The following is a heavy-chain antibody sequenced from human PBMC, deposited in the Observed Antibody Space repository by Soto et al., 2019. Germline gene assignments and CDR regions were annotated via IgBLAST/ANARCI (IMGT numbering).Heavy chain of an antibody. CDR2: ISSNGGST. CDR1: GFTFSSYA. V-gene: IGHV3-64*01. D-gene: IGHD3-3*01. CDR3: AKGFGVVIIHYGMDV. J-gene: IGHJ6*02. Sequence: GGSLRLSCAASGFTFSSYAMHWVRQAPGKGLEYVSAISSNGGSTYYANSVKGRLTISRDNSKNTLYLQMNSLRAEDTAVYYCAKGFGVVIIHYGMDVWGQGTTVTVSS.